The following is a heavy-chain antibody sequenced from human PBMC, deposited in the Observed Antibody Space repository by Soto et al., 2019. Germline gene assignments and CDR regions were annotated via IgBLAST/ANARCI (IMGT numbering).Heavy chain of an antibody. J-gene: IGHJ4*02. V-gene: IGHV4-39*01. CDR1: GGSISSSSYY. CDR3: ARHAERRYYFDY. D-gene: IGHD6-13*01. CDR2: IYYSGST. Sequence: SETLSLTCTVSGGSISSSSYYWGWIRQPPGKGLEWIGSIYYSGSTYYNPSLKSRVTISVDTSKNQFSLKLSSVTAADTAVYYCARHAERRYYFDYWGQGTLVTVSS.